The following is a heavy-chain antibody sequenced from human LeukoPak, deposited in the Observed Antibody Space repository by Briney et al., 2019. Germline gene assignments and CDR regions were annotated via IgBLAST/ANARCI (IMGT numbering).Heavy chain of an antibody. J-gene: IGHJ4*02. CDR2: INHSGST. V-gene: IGHV4-39*07. CDR1: GGSISSGGYY. Sequence: PSETLSLTCTVSGGSISSGGYYWSWIRQPPGKGLEWIGEINHSGSTNYNPSLKSRVTISVDTSKNQFSLKLSSVTAADTAVYYCARSPSTWFGYWGQGTLVTVSS. D-gene: IGHD3-10*01. CDR3: ARSPSTWFGY.